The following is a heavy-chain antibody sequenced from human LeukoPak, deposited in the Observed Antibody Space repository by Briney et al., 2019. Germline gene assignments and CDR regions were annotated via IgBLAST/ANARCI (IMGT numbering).Heavy chain of an antibody. V-gene: IGHV3-23*01. D-gene: IGHD3-22*01. CDR1: GFTFSSYA. Sequence: GGSLRLSCAASGFTFSSYAMSWVRQAPGKGLEWVSAISGSGGSTYYADSVKGRFTISRDNSKNTLYLQMNSLRAEDTAVYYCAKAVKTYYCDSSGYYYWGQGTLVTVSS. J-gene: IGHJ4*02. CDR2: ISGSGGST. CDR3: AKAVKTYYCDSSGYYY.